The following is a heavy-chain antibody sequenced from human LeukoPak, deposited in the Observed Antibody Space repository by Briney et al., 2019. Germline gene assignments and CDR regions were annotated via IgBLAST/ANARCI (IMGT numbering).Heavy chain of an antibody. V-gene: IGHV3-48*03. Sequence: PGGSLRLSCAASGFTFSSYEMNWVRQAPGKGLEWVSYISSSGSTIYYADSVKGRFTISRDNAERTLYLEMNSLRAGDTAVYFCARRAPSHDFDSWGQGTLVTVSS. CDR1: GFTFSSYE. J-gene: IGHJ4*02. CDR3: ARRAPSHDFDS. CDR2: ISSSGSTI.